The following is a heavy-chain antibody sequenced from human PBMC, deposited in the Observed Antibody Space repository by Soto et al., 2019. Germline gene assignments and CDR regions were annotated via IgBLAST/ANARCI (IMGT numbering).Heavy chain of an antibody. CDR1: GGTFSSYA. D-gene: IGHD3-22*01. V-gene: IGHV1-69*01. CDR3: ARXXXPYXXDSSTNSKDAFDI. Sequence: QVQLVQSGAEVKKPGSSVKVSCKASGGTFSSYAISWVRQAPGQGLEWMGGIIPIFGTANYAQKFQGRVTITADESXSTAYMELSSLRSEDTXVYYCARXXXPYXXDSSTNSKDAFDIWGQGTXVTVSS. J-gene: IGHJ3*02. CDR2: IIPIFGTA.